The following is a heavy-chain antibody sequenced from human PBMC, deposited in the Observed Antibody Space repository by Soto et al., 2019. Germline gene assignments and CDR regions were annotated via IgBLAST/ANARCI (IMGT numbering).Heavy chain of an antibody. V-gene: IGHV1-69*12. CDR2: IIPIFGTA. CDR3: ARVVTVVKSFHYWYFDL. D-gene: IGHD2-15*01. CDR1: GGTFSSYA. J-gene: IGHJ2*01. Sequence: QVQLVQSGAEVKKPGSSVKVSCKASGGTFSSYAISWVRQAPGQGLEWMGGIIPIFGTANYAQKFQGRVTITADXSXSXXDRELSSLRSEDTAVYYCARVVTVVKSFHYWYFDLWGRGTLVTVSS.